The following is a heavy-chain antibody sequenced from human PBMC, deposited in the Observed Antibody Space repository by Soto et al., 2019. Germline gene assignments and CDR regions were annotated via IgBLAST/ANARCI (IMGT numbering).Heavy chain of an antibody. V-gene: IGHV4-31*03. CDR3: AIVAVIFDWLPLSFDY. J-gene: IGHJ4*02. CDR1: DSSNRSGRHY. Sequence: SETLPLTGIVSDSSNRSGRHYWSWIRQHPGKGLEWIGYIYYSGSTYYNPSLKRRVTISVDTSKNQFSLKLSSVTAADTAVYYCAIVAVIFDWLPLSFDYWGQGTLVTVSS. D-gene: IGHD3-9*01. CDR2: IYYSGST.